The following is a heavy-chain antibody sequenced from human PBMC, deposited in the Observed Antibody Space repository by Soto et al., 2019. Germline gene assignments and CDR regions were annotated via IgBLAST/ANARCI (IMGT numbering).Heavy chain of an antibody. CDR1: GFTFSSYG. Sequence: GGSLRLSCAASGFTFSSYGMHWVRQAPGKGLEWVAVIWYDGSNKYYADSVKGRFTISRDNSKNTLYLQMNSLRAEDTAVYYCARVKPLDSSSWPTHDFDYWGQGTLVTVSS. D-gene: IGHD6-13*01. V-gene: IGHV3-33*01. CDR2: IWYDGSNK. CDR3: ARVKPLDSSSWPTHDFDY. J-gene: IGHJ4*02.